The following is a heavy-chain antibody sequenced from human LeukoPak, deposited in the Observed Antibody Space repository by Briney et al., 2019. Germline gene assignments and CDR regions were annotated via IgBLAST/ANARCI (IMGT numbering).Heavy chain of an antibody. CDR2: IYYSGST. J-gene: IGHJ4*02. Sequence: SETLSLTCTVSGGSISSYYWSWIRQPPGKGLEWIGYIYYSGSTNYNPSLKSRVTISVDTSKNQFSLKLNSVTAADTAVYYCARVSPDYSSSWFLGYWGQGTLVTVSS. V-gene: IGHV4-59*01. CDR3: ARVSPDYSSSWFLGY. D-gene: IGHD6-13*01. CDR1: GGSISSYY.